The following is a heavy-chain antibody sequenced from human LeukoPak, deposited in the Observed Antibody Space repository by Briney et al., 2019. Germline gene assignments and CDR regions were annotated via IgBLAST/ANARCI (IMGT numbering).Heavy chain of an antibody. CDR2: IWYDGSNK. V-gene: IGHV3-33*08. J-gene: IGHJ3*02. D-gene: IGHD6-13*01. CDR1: GFTFSTYT. CDR3: ARGAAGAFDI. Sequence: GGSLRLSCAASGFTFSTYTMNWVRQAPGKGLEWVAVIWYDGSNKYYADSVKGRFTISRDNSKNTLYLQMNSLRAEDTAVYYCARGAAGAFDIWGQGTMVTVSS.